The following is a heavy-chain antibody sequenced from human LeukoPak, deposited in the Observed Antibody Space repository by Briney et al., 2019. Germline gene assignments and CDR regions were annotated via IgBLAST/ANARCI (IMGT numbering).Heavy chain of an antibody. CDR3: AKVLASGYDSRWAFDI. Sequence: GGSLRLSCAASGFTFSSYGMHWVRQAPGKGLEWVAFIRYDGSNKYYADSVKGRFTISRDNSKNTLYLQMNSLRAEDTAVYYRAKVLASGYDSRWAFDIWGQGTMVTVSS. CDR2: IRYDGSNK. V-gene: IGHV3-30*02. D-gene: IGHD5-12*01. CDR1: GFTFSSYG. J-gene: IGHJ3*02.